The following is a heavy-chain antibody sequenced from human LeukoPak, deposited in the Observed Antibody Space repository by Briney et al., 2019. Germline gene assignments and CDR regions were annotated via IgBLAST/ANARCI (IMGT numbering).Heavy chain of an antibody. Sequence: GGSLRPSCAASGFTFSSYGMHWVRQAPGKGLEWVAVISYDGSNKYYADSVKGRFTISRDNSKNTLHLQMNSLRAEDTAVYYCAKDRGQWLVLYGMDVWGQGTTVTVSS. V-gene: IGHV3-30*18. CDR2: ISYDGSNK. J-gene: IGHJ6*02. D-gene: IGHD6-19*01. CDR3: AKDRGQWLVLYGMDV. CDR1: GFTFSSYG.